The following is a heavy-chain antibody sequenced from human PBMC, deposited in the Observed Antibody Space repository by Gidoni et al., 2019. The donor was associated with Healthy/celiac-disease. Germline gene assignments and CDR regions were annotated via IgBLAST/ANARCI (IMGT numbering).Heavy chain of an antibody. D-gene: IGHD2-2*01. J-gene: IGHJ4*02. CDR1: AGSISSSSYY. CDR3: ARHGFCSSTRCLYNFDY. V-gene: IGHV4-39*01. Sequence: LQLQESGPGLVKPSEPLSLTCTVPAGSISSSSYYWGWVRQPPGKGLEWIGSIYYSGNTYYNPSLKSRVTISVDTSKNQFSLKLNSVTAADTAVYYCARHGFCSSTRCLYNFDYWGQGTLVTVSS. CDR2: IYYSGNT.